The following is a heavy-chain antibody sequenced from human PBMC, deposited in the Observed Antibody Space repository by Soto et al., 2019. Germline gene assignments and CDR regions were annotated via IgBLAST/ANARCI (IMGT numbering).Heavy chain of an antibody. Sequence: SETLSLTCSLSGGAIGGYYWSWIRQPPGKALEWIGYVSYSGSTDYHPSLKSRVSISIDTSKNQFSLKMISVTVADTAVYYCARHGSDSSWFFFDPWGQGALVTVSS. CDR3: ARHGSDSSWFFFDP. CDR2: VSYSGST. J-gene: IGHJ5*02. D-gene: IGHD6-13*01. CDR1: GGAIGGYY. V-gene: IGHV4-59*08.